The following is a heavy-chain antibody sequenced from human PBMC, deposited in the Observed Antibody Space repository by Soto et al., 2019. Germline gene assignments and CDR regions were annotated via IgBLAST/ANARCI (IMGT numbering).Heavy chain of an antibody. Sequence: EVQLVESGGGMVMPGGSLRLSCAASGFTFSEAWMTWIHQAPGKGLQCVGRIKRKIDGETTDYAAPVKGRFTISRDDSKNTLYLQMNSLKVEDTAMYYCVTDRGGGMDVWGQGTTVTVSS. V-gene: IGHV3-15*01. J-gene: IGHJ6*01. D-gene: IGHD3-10*01. CDR2: IKRKIDGETT. CDR1: GFTFSEAW. CDR3: VTDRGGGMDV.